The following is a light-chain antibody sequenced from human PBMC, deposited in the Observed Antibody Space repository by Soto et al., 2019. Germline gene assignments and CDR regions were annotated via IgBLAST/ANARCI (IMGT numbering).Light chain of an antibody. CDR1: RSDVRGYNY. CDR2: EVT. J-gene: IGLJ1*01. V-gene: IGLV2-14*01. CDR3: RAYTISYTLPFV. Sequence: QSVLTQPASVYGSPRPSITISCTGPRSDVRGYNYASWYQQYPGTSPKLLIYEVTHRPSGVSNRFSGSKSGNTDSLTVSGVQAEDEADYDCRAYTISYTLPFVFGTGTKVT.